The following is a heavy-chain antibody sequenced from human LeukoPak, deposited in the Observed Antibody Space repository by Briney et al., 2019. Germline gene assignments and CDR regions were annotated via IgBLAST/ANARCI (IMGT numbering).Heavy chain of an antibody. CDR3: ARVLGVPAAILGWFDP. J-gene: IGHJ5*02. CDR2: ISSSSSYI. D-gene: IGHD2-2*02. Sequence: PGGSLRLSCAASGFTFSSYSMNWVRQAPGKGLEWVSSISSSSSYIYYADSVKGRFTISRDNAKNSLYLQMNSLRAEDTAVYYRARVLGVPAAILGWFDPWGQGTLVTVSS. V-gene: IGHV3-21*01. CDR1: GFTFSSYS.